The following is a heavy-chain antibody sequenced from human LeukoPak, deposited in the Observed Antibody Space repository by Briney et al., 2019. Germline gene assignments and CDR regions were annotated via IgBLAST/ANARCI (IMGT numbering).Heavy chain of an antibody. CDR2: IRSKANSYAT. CDR3: TRHKERYCSSTSCYRVENYYGMDV. V-gene: IGHV3-73*01. D-gene: IGHD2-2*02. J-gene: IGHJ6*02. CDR1: GFTFSGSA. Sequence: GGSLRLSCAASGFTFSGSAMHWVRQASGKGLEWVGRIRSKANSYATPYAASVKGRFTISRDDSKNTAYLQMNSLKTEDTAVYYCTRHKERYCSSTSCYRVENYYGMDVWGQGTTVTVSS.